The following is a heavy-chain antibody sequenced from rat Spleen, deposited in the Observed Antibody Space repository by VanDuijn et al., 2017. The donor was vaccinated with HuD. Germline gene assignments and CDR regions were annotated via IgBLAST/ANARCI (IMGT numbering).Heavy chain of an antibody. Sequence: QVQLKESGPGLVQPSETLSLTCTVSGFSLTSYNVHWVRQPPGKGLEWMGVMWSGGSTDYNSALKSRLSISRDTSKNQVFLKMNSLQTDDTGTYCCTRYRTDDGTYYPFDYWGQGVMVTVSS. CDR3: TRYRTDDGTYYPFDY. CDR2: MWSGGST. J-gene: IGHJ2*01. V-gene: IGHV2-45*01. D-gene: IGHD1-12*02. CDR1: GFSLTSYN.